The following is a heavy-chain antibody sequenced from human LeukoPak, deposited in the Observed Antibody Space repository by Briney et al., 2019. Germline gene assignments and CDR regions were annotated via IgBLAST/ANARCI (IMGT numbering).Heavy chain of an antibody. Sequence: PSETLSLTCTVSGGSLSGYYWSWIRQPPGKGLEWIGYMYNSENTNYNPSLKSRVTMSVDTSKNQFSLKVSSVTAADTAVHYCARNVGFCSGTSCYHFDFWGQGTLVTVSS. CDR1: GGSLSGYY. J-gene: IGHJ4*02. D-gene: IGHD2-15*01. CDR2: MYNSENT. V-gene: IGHV4-59*01. CDR3: ARNVGFCSGTSCYHFDF.